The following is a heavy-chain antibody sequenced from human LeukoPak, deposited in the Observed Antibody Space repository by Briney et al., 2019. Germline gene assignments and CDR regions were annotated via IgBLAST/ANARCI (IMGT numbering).Heavy chain of an antibody. V-gene: IGHV1-2*02. CDR2: INPNSGGT. Sequence: ASVTVSFKASGYTFTDYYMHWVRQAPGQGLEWMGWINPNSGGTNYAQKFQGRVTMTRDTSISTAYMELSRLRSDDTAVYYCARVTGYMTEDYFDYWGQGTLITVSS. J-gene: IGHJ4*02. CDR3: ARVTGYMTEDYFDY. D-gene: IGHD6-13*01. CDR1: GYTFTDYY.